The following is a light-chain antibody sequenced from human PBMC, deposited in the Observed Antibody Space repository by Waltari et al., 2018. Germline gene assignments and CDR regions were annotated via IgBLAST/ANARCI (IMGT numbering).Light chain of an antibody. CDR3: TSYAGSHNLV. CDR1: SSDVGGYNY. Sequence: QSALTQPPSASGSPGQSVTISCTGTSSDVGGYNYVSWYQHHPAKAPKLMISEVSERPSGVSDRFSGSKSGNTASLTGSGLQADDEADYYCTSYAGSHNLVFGGGTKLTVL. CDR2: EVS. J-gene: IGLJ2*01. V-gene: IGLV2-8*01.